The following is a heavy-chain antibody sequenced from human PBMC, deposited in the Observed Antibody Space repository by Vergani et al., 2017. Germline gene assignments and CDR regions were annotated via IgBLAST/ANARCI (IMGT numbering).Heavy chain of an antibody. CDR3: GRGDYGMLTGYRY. CDR1: GYTFSNYY. J-gene: IGHJ4*02. CDR2: INPSGGHT. Sequence: QVQVVQSGAEVKKSGASVKVSCKTSGYTFSNYYMHWVRQAPGQGLEWMGIINPSGGHTNYAQKFQGRVTMTRDTSTSTVYMELSSLRSEDTAIYYCGRGDYGMLTGYRYWGQGTLVTVSA. V-gene: IGHV1-46*03. D-gene: IGHD3-9*01.